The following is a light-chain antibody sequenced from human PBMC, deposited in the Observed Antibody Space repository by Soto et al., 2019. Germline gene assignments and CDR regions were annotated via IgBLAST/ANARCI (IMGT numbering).Light chain of an antibody. CDR1: SSDVGGYDY. CDR3: SSYTGSSTYVV. Sequence: QSALTQPASVSGSPGQSITISCTGTSSDVGGYDYVSWYQQHPGKAPKLMIYDVSNRPSGFSNRFSGSKSGNTASLTISGLQAEDEADYYCSSYTGSSTYVVFGGGTKLTVL. CDR2: DVS. V-gene: IGLV2-14*01. J-gene: IGLJ2*01.